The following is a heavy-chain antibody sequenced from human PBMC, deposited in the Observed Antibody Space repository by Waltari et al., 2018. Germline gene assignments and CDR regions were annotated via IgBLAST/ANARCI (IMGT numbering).Heavy chain of an antibody. CDR2: IYHSGST. J-gene: IGHJ4*02. D-gene: IGHD5-12*01. CDR1: GYSISSGYY. V-gene: IGHV4-38-2*01. CDR3: ASTIVATTFDY. Sequence: QVQLQESGPGLVKPSETLSLTCAVSGYSISSGYYWGWIRQPPGKGLEWIGSIYHSGSTYYNPSLKSRGTISVDTSKTQCALKLSSVTAADTAVDYCASTIVATTFDYWGQGTLVTVSS.